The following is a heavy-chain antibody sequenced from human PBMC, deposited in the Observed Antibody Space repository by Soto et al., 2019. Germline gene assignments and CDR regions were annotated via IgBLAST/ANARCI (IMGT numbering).Heavy chain of an antibody. CDR2: ISGSGGST. CDR3: AKLGDDSSGYYYSNYFDY. V-gene: IGHV3-23*01. CDR1: GFTFSSYA. J-gene: IGHJ4*02. D-gene: IGHD3-22*01. Sequence: GSLRLSCAASGFTFSSYAMSWVRQAPGKGLEWVSAISGSGGSTYYADSVKGRFTISRDNSKNTLYLQMNSLRAEDTAVYYCAKLGDDSSGYYYSNYFDYWGQGTLVTVSS.